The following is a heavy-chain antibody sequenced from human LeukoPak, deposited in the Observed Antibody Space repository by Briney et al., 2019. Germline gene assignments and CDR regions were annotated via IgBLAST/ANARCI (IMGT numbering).Heavy chain of an antibody. J-gene: IGHJ3*02. CDR2: IRYTHTGST. D-gene: IGHD3-22*01. V-gene: IGHV4-39*01. Sequence: SETLSLTCTVSGGSISSSSDYWGWVRQPPGKGLEWIGSIRYTHTGSTYYNPSLKSRVTISGDTSKNQFSLKLTSVTAADTAVYYCSRRPITMNAFDIWGQGTMVTVSS. CDR3: SRRPITMNAFDI. CDR1: GGSISSSSDY.